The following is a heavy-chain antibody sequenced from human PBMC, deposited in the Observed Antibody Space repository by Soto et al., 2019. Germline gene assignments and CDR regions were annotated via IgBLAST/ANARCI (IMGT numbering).Heavy chain of an antibody. D-gene: IGHD3-10*01. CDR2: IWPGDSDT. V-gene: IGHV5-51*01. J-gene: IGHJ6*02. CDR1: GYSFTSYW. CDR3: AILPYYYGSGSYSNYYYYGMDV. Sequence: GESLKISCQGSGYSFTSYWIGWVRQMPGKGLEWMGIIWPGDSDTTYSPSFQGQVTISADKSISTAYLQWSSLKASDTATYYCAILPYYYGSGSYSNYYYYGMDVWGQGTTVTVSS.